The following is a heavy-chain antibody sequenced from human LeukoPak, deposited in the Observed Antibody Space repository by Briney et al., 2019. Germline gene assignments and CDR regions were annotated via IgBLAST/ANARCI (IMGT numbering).Heavy chain of an antibody. D-gene: IGHD6-13*01. V-gene: IGHV3-7*01. CDR1: GFTFSTYW. Sequence: TGGSLRLFCAASGFTFSTYWMSWVREAPGRGLVWVANIKQDGSEKYYVDYVKGRFTISKDNAKNSLYLQMNSLRAEDTAMYYCARDSAGNDYWGQGTLVTVSS. CDR2: IKQDGSEK. J-gene: IGHJ4*02. CDR3: ARDSAGNDY.